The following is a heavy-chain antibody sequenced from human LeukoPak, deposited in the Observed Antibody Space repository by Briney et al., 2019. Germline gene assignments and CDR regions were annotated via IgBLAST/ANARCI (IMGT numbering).Heavy chain of an antibody. CDR3: ARGEFAWIQGSYGMNV. CDR2: IKQDGSDK. V-gene: IGHV3-7*01. Sequence: GGSLRLSCAASGFTFSSYAMHRVRQAPGKGPEWVANIKQDGSDKYYVDSVKGRFTISRDNAKNALYLQMNSLRAEDTAVYYCARGEFAWIQGSYGMNVWGQGTTVTVSS. J-gene: IGHJ6*02. CDR1: GFTFSSYA. D-gene: IGHD5-18*01.